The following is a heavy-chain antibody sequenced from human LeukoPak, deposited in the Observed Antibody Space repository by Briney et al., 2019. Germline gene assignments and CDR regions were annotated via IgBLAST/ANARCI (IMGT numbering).Heavy chain of an antibody. CDR2: IYSDGTT. J-gene: IGHJ4*02. CDR1: GFSVSSIY. D-gene: IGHD5-24*01. Sequence: GGSLRLSCAASGFSVSSIYMNWVRQAPGKGLEWVSVIYSDGTTYYADSVKGRFTISRDDSKNTLYLHMNSLRAEDTAVYYCARGEDGYNSDYWGQGTLVTVSS. CDR3: ARGEDGYNSDY. V-gene: IGHV3-53*01.